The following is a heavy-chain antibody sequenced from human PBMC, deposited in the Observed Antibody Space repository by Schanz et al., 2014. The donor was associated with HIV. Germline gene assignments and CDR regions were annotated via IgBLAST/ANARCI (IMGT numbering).Heavy chain of an antibody. CDR3: VRAASFHFDKEGYYRNWYFDF. D-gene: IGHD1-26*01. CDR1: GYTLTELS. V-gene: IGHV1-8*01. CDR2: VNPESGNT. Sequence: QVQLVQSGAEVKKPGASVKVSCKVSGYTLTELSMNWVRQAPGQGLEWMGWVNPESGNTGMADKFLGRLSLTRFTSTGTAYMELDSLRSEDTAIYYCVRAASFHFDKEGYYRNWYFDFWGRGTLVAVSS. J-gene: IGHJ2*01.